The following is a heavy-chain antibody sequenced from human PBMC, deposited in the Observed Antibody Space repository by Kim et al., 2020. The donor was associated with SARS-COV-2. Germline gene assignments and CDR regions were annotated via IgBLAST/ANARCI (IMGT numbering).Heavy chain of an antibody. CDR2: ISGDGSRR. D-gene: IGHD2-21*02. CDR3: AKDEIGGDGFWDFDY. J-gene: IGHJ4*02. V-gene: IGHV3-23*01. CDR1: GFTFSGHS. Sequence: GGSLRLSCAASGFTFSGHSMSWVRQAPGKGLEWVTGISGDGSRRDYADSVKGRFTVSRDNSKSTMYLQMDSLRAEDTAVYFCAKDEIGGDGFWDFDYWGQGTLVSVSS.